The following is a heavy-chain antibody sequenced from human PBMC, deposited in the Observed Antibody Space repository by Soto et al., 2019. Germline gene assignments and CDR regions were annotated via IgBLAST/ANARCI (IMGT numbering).Heavy chain of an antibody. Sequence: SVKVSCKASAFTFTSSAVQWVRQARGQRLEWIGWIVVGSGNTNYAQKFQERVTITRDMSTSTAYMELSSLRSEDTAVYYCAAATYYYDSSGLSFDPWGQGTLVTVSS. J-gene: IGHJ5*02. CDR3: AAATYYYDSSGLSFDP. V-gene: IGHV1-58*01. D-gene: IGHD3-22*01. CDR2: IVVGSGNT. CDR1: AFTFTSSA.